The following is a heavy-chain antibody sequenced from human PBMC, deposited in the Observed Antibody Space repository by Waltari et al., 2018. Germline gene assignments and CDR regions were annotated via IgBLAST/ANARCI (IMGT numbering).Heavy chain of an antibody. CDR1: GGSFSGYY. D-gene: IGHD3-22*01. J-gene: IGHJ4*02. CDR3: ARADYYDSSGTFDY. CDR2: INHRGST. Sequence: QVQLQQWGAGLLKPSATLSLTCAVYGGSFSGYYWSWIRQPPGKGLEWIGEINHRGSTNYNPSLKSRVTISVDTSKNQFSLKLSSVTAADTAVYYCARADYYDSSGTFDYWGQGTLVTVSS. V-gene: IGHV4-34*01.